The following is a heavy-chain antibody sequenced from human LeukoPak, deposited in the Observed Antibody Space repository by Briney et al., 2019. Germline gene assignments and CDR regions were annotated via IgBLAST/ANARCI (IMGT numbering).Heavy chain of an antibody. CDR1: GYTFTGYY. CDR2: FDPEDGET. D-gene: IGHD6-19*01. J-gene: IGHJ4*02. V-gene: IGHV1-24*01. Sequence: GASVKVSCRASGYTFTGYYMHWVRQAPGQGREWRGGFDPEDGETIYAQKFQGRVTMTEDTSTDTAYMELSSLRSEDTAVYYCATGARGWYGGYYFDYWGQGTLVTVSS. CDR3: ATGARGWYGGYYFDY.